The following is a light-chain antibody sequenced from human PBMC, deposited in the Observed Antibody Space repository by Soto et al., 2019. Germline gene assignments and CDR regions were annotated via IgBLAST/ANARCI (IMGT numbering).Light chain of an antibody. CDR3: QQYNSYLT. V-gene: IGKV1-5*03. Sequence: DIQRTESPSTLAASVGDRVTITCRASQSISSWLAWDQQKPGKAPKLLIYNASSLQIGVPSRSSGSGSGTEFTLTISSLQPDDFATYYCQQYNSYLTFGQGTKVDIK. CDR2: NAS. J-gene: IGKJ1*01. CDR1: QSISSW.